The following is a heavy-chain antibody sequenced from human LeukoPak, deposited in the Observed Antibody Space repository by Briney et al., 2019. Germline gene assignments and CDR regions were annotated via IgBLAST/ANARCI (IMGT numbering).Heavy chain of an antibody. CDR1: GFTFSSYG. Sequence: GGSLRLSCAASGFTFSSYGMHWVRQAPGKGLEWVAFIRYDGSNKYYADSVKGRFTISRDNAKNTLYLQMNSLRAEDTAVYYCARDVPVDDVFDLWGQGTVVTVSS. CDR3: ARDVPVDDVFDL. J-gene: IGHJ3*01. V-gene: IGHV3-30*02. CDR2: IRYDGSNK.